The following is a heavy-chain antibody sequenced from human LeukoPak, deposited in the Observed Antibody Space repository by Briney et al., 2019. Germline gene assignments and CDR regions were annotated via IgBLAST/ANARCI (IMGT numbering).Heavy chain of an antibody. Sequence: SETLSLTCTVSGGSISSYYWSWIRQPPGKGLEWIGYIYYSGSTNYNPSLKSRVTISVDTSKNQFSLKLSSVTAADTAVYYCARAFGYDILTRFDPWGQGTLVTVS. D-gene: IGHD3-9*01. CDR2: IYYSGST. V-gene: IGHV4-59*01. CDR3: ARAFGYDILTRFDP. J-gene: IGHJ5*02. CDR1: GGSISSYY.